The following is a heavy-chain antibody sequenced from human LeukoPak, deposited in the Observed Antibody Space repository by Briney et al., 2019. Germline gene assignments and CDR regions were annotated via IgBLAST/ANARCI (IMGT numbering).Heavy chain of an antibody. Sequence: GRSLRLSCAASGFTFSSYGMHWVRQAPGKGLEWVAVIWYDGSNKYYADSVKGRFTISRDNSKNTLYLQMNSLRAEDTAVYYCARDSPFVVVPAAIQGGYSGYDLGWFDPWGQGTLVTVS. J-gene: IGHJ5*02. D-gene: IGHD2-2*01. CDR1: GFTFSSYG. V-gene: IGHV3-33*01. CDR2: IWYDGSNK. CDR3: ARDSPFVVVPAAIQGGYSGYDLGWFDP.